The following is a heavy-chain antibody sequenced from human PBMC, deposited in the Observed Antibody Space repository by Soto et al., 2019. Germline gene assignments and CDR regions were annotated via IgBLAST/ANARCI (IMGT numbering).Heavy chain of an antibody. J-gene: IGHJ4*02. CDR1: GGSFSGYY. CDR3: AAPGGYDVFDY. Sequence: SETLSLTCAVYGGSFSGYYWSWIRQPPGKGLEWIGEINHSGSTNYNPSLKSRVTISVDTSKNQFSLKLSSVTAADTAVYYCAAPGGYDVFDYWGQGTLVTVSS. V-gene: IGHV4-34*01. CDR2: INHSGST. D-gene: IGHD5-12*01.